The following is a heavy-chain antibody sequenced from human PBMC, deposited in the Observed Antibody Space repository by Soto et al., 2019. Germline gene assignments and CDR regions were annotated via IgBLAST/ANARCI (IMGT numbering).Heavy chain of an antibody. Sequence: GGSLRLSCAASGFTFSSYAMSWVRQAPGKGLEWVSAVSGSGGSTYYSDSVKGRFTISRDNSKNTLYLQMNSLRAEDTAVYYCGKSHTWLQYYFDYWGQGTLVTVSS. V-gene: IGHV3-23*01. D-gene: IGHD5-12*01. CDR1: GFTFSSYA. CDR2: VSGSGGST. J-gene: IGHJ4*02. CDR3: GKSHTWLQYYFDY.